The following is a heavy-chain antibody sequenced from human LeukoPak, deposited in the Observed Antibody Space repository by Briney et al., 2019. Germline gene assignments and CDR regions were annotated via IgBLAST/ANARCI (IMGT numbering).Heavy chain of an antibody. J-gene: IGHJ4*02. D-gene: IGHD3-3*01. V-gene: IGHV4-30-4*01. CDR2: IYYSGST. CDR1: GGSISSGDYY. CDR3: AADPYLEWLGVDY. Sequence: SETLSLTCTVSGGSISSGDYYWSWIRQPPGKGLEWIGYIYYSGSTYYNPSLKSRVTISVDTSKNQFSLKLSPVTAADTAVYYCAADPYLEWLGVDYWGQGTLVTVSS.